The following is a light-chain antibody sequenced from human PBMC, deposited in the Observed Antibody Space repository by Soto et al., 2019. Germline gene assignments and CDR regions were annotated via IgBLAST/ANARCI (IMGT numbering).Light chain of an antibody. Sequence: EIVMTQSPATLSVSPGERATLSCRASQSVSTRLAWYRQQPGQAPRLLIYGASTRATGIPARFSGSGSGTELTLTINSLQSEDFAVYYCQQYKNWPHFTFGPGTTVDIK. J-gene: IGKJ3*01. CDR1: QSVSTR. V-gene: IGKV3-15*01. CDR3: QQYKNWPHFT. CDR2: GAS.